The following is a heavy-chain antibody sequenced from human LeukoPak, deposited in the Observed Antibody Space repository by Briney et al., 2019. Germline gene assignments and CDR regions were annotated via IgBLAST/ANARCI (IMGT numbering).Heavy chain of an antibody. D-gene: IGHD5-18*01. CDR1: GYTFTSYG. CDR2: IIPIFGTA. Sequence: GASVKVSCKASGYTFTSYGISWVRQAPGQGLEWMGGIIPIFGTANYAQKFQGRVTITADESTSTAYMELSSLRSEDTAVYYCAVAKAGDTAMVNRFDYWGQGTLITVSS. CDR3: AVAKAGDTAMVNRFDY. J-gene: IGHJ4*02. V-gene: IGHV1-69*13.